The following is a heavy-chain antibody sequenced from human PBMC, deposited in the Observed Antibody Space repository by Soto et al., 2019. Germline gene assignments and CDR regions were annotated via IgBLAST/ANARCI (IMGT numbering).Heavy chain of an antibody. D-gene: IGHD1-7*01. CDR1: GGSISSGGYY. CDR2: IYYSGST. V-gene: IGHV4-31*03. CDR3: ARDKAGRNWNYGDYYYYGMDV. Sequence: PSETLSLTCTVSGGSISSGGYYWSWIRQHPGKGLEWIGYIYYSGSTYYNPSLKSRVTISVDTSKNQFSLKLSSVTAADTAVYYCARDKAGRNWNYGDYYYYGMDVWGQGTTVT. J-gene: IGHJ6*02.